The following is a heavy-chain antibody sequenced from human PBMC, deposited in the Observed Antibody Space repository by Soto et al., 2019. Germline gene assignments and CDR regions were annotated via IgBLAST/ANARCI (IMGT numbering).Heavy chain of an antibody. CDR2: INPNSGHT. CDR3: VRGRAVAGINDEPFDL. CDR1: GYIFSDYY. J-gene: IGHJ3*01. V-gene: IGHV1-2*02. D-gene: IGHD6-19*01. Sequence: ASVKVSCKASGYIFSDYYMHWVRQAPGQGLECMGWINPNSGHTSYAQKFPGRVTVTGDPSISTAYMELSRLTSDDTAVYYCVRGRAVAGINDEPFDLWGQGTRITVSS.